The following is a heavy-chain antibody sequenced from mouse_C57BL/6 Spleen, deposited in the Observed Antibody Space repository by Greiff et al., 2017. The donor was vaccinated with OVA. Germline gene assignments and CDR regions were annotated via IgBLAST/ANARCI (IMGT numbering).Heavy chain of an antibody. CDR1: GFTFSDYG. Sequence: EVKLMESGGGLVKPGGSLKLSCAASGFTFSDYGMHWVRQAPEQGLEWVAYISSGSSTIYYADTVKGRFTISRDNAKNTLFLQMTSLRSEDTAMYYCGRGRSWFAYWGQGTLVTVSA. D-gene: IGHD1-1*01. CDR2: ISSGSSTI. CDR3: GRGRSWFAY. V-gene: IGHV5-17*01. J-gene: IGHJ3*01.